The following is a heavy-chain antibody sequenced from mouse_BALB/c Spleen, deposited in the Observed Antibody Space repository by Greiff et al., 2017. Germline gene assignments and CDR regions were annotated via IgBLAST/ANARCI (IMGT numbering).Heavy chain of an antibody. CDR1: GFSLTSYD. V-gene: IGHV2-9-2*01. CDR3: VRSARATPFDY. J-gene: IGHJ2*01. Sequence: VMLVESGPGLVAPSQSLSITCTVSGFSLTSYDISWIRQPPGKGLEWLGVIWTGGGTNYNSAFMSRLSISKDNSKSQVFLKMNSLQTDDTAIYYCVRSARATPFDYWGQGTTLTVSS. D-gene: IGHD3-1*01. CDR2: IWTGGGT.